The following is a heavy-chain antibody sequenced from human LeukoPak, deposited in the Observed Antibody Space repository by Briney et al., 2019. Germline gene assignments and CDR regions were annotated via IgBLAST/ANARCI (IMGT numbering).Heavy chain of an antibody. CDR3: ARGWQQLGS. CDR1: GGFISSYY. Sequence: SETLSLTCTVSGGFISSYYWSWIRQPPGKGLEWIGYIYYSGSTNYNPSLKSRVTISVDTSKNQFSLKLSSVTAADTAVYYCARGWQQLGSWGRGTLVTVSS. D-gene: IGHD1-1*01. CDR2: IYYSGST. V-gene: IGHV4-59*01. J-gene: IGHJ5*02.